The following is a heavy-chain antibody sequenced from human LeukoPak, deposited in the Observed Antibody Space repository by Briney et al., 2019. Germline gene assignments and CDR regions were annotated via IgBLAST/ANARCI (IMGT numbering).Heavy chain of an antibody. CDR3: ARDGAMGATYWYFDL. CDR2: IRYDGSNK. D-gene: IGHD1-26*01. V-gene: IGHV3-30*02. CDR1: GFTFSSYD. Sequence: GGSLRLSCAASGFTFSSYDMHWVRQAPGKGLEWVTFIRYDGSNKYYADSVKGRFTISRDNSKNTLYLQMNSLRAEDTAVYYCARDGAMGATYWYFDLWGRGTLVTVSS. J-gene: IGHJ2*01.